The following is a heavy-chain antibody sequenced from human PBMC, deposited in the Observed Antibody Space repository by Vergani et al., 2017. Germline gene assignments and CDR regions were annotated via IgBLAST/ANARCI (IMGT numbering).Heavy chain of an antibody. D-gene: IGHD4-17*01. J-gene: IGHJ1*01. Sequence: VSCKASGGTFSSYAISWVRQAPGQGLEWMGGIIPIFGTANYAQKFQGRVTITADESTSTAYMELSSLRSEDTAVYYCAREVRSAVTTDYQHWGQGTLVTVSS. CDR3: AREVRSAVTTDYQH. CDR2: IIPIFGTA. V-gene: IGHV1-69*01. CDR1: GGTFSSYA.